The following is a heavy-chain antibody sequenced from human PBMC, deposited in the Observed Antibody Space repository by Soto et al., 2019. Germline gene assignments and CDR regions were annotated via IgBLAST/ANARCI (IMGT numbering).Heavy chain of an antibody. D-gene: IGHD2-15*01. Sequence: PSETLSLTCTVSGVSISSYYWSWIRQPPGKGLEWIGYIYYSGSTNYNPSLKSRVTISVDTSKNQFSLKLSSVTAADTAVYYCARGSIVVVAASNVDFDYWGQGTLVTVSS. J-gene: IGHJ4*02. CDR2: IYYSGST. CDR3: ARGSIVVVAASNVDFDY. CDR1: GVSISSYY. V-gene: IGHV4-59*01.